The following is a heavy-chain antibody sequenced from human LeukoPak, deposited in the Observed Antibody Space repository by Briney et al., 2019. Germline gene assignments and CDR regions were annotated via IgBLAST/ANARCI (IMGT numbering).Heavy chain of an antibody. D-gene: IGHD1-1*01. V-gene: IGHV4-34*01. J-gene: IGHJ3*01. Sequence: SETLSLTCAVYGGSFSGYYRSWIRHPPGKGLEWIGEINHSGSTNYNPSLKSRVTISVDTSKTQFSLKLSSVTAADTAVYYCARVHDGTIIAWGQGTMVTVSS. CDR2: INHSGST. CDR3: ARVHDGTIIA. CDR1: GGSFSGYY.